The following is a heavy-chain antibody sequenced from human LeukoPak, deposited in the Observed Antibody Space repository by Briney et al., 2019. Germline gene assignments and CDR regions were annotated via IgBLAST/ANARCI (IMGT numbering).Heavy chain of an antibody. V-gene: IGHV3-23*01. CDR3: AKSGLNRFDY. J-gene: IGHJ4*02. CDR2: ISGSGRGGST. Sequence: GGSLRLPCAASGFTFSSYGMSWVRQAPGKGLEWVSNISGSGRGGSTYYADSVKGRFTISRDNSKNTLYLQMNSLRAEDTALYYCAKSGLNRFDYWGQGTLVTVSS. D-gene: IGHD3-3*01. CDR1: GFTFSSYG.